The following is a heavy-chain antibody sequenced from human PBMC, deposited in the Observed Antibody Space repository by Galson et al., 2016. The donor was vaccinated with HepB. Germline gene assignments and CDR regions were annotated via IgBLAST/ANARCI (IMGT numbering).Heavy chain of an antibody. CDR3: AEKRDYDFWSGYEK. D-gene: IGHD3-3*01. V-gene: IGHV1-24*01. CDR1: GYTLSELS. CDR2: FDPEDGET. Sequence: SVKVSCKVSGYTLSELSMHWVRQAPGKGLEWMGGFDPEDGETIYAQKFQGRVTMTEDTSTDTAYMELSSLRSEDTAVYYCAEKRDYDFWSGYEKWGQGTLVTVSS. J-gene: IGHJ4*02.